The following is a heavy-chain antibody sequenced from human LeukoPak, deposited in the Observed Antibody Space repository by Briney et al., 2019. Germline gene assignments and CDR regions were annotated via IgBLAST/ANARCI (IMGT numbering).Heavy chain of an antibody. V-gene: IGHV1-69*05. D-gene: IGHD5-24*01. J-gene: IGHJ4*02. CDR3: ARVEMATTRGLHY. CDR1: GGTFSSYA. CDR2: IIPTFGTA. Sequence: SVKVSCKASGGTFSSYAISWVRQAPGHGLEWIGGIIPTFGTANYAQKFQGRVTITTDESTSTAYMELSSLRPEDTSVYYCARVEMATTRGLHYWGEGTLVTDSS.